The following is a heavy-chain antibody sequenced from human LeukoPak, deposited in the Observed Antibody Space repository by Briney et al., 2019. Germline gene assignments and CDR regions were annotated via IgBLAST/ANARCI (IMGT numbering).Heavy chain of an antibody. CDR3: AKRAHYYDSSRYYYSPFFDY. V-gene: IGHV3-23*01. D-gene: IGHD3-22*01. J-gene: IGHJ4*02. Sequence: GGSLRLSCAASGFTFSSYGMSWVRQAPGKGLEWVSVISGSDGSTYYADSVKGRFTISRDNSGNTLYLQMNSLRAEYTAVYYCAKRAHYYDSSRYYYSPFFDYWGQGALVTVSS. CDR2: ISGSDGST. CDR1: GFTFSSYG.